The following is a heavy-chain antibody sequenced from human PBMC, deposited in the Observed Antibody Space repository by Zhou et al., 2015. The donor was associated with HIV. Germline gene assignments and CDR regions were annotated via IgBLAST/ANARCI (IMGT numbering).Heavy chain of an antibody. Sequence: QLVQSGAEVKKPGSSVKVSCRASGGTFNKHGFSWVRQAPGQGLEWMGRLIPTFDAENHAQKFRGRLTISADKSTGAVYMELSTLRSEDAAVCYCARSSGNYDFAFDVWGQGTRLIVSS. J-gene: IGHJ3*01. CDR2: LIPTFDAE. D-gene: IGHD3-22*01. CDR3: ARSSGNYDFAFDV. V-gene: IGHV1-69*06. CDR1: GGTFNKHG.